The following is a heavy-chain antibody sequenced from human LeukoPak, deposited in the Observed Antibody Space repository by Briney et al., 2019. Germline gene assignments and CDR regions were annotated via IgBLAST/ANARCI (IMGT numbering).Heavy chain of an antibody. CDR3: ASLRDTFDI. V-gene: IGHV4-59*01. CDR2: IYYSGST. CDR1: GGSISNYY. J-gene: IGHJ3*02. Sequence: SETLSLTCTVSGGSISNYYWSWVRQPPGKGLEWIGYIYYSGSTNYSPSLKSRVTFSVDTSKNQFSLKLSSVTAADTAVYYCASLRDTFDIWGQGTMVTVSS.